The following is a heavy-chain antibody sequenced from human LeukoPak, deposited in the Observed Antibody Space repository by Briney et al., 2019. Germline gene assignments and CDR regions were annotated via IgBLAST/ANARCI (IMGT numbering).Heavy chain of an antibody. CDR2: ISAYNGNT. D-gene: IGHD5-12*01. Sequence: GASVKVSCKASGYTFTSYGISWVRQAPGQGLEWTGWISAYNGNTNYAQKPQGRVTMTTDTSTSTAYMELRSLRSDDTAVYYCARDSGYDREVWFDYWGQGTLVTVSS. J-gene: IGHJ4*02. CDR1: GYTFTSYG. CDR3: ARDSGYDREVWFDY. V-gene: IGHV1-18*04.